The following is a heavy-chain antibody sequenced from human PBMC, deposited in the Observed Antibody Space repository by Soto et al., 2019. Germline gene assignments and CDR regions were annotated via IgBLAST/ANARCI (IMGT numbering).Heavy chain of an antibody. J-gene: IGHJ4*02. CDR2: ISGDGSST. CDR3: ARVLSTVTTALDD. D-gene: IGHD4-4*01. V-gene: IGHV3-23*01. CDR1: GFTFSSYA. Sequence: GGSLRLSCAASGFTFSSYAMSWVRQAPGKGLEWVSAISGDGSSTYYADSVKGRFTISRDNSKNTLYLQMNSLRAEDTAVYHCARVLSTVTTALDDWGQGTLVTVSS.